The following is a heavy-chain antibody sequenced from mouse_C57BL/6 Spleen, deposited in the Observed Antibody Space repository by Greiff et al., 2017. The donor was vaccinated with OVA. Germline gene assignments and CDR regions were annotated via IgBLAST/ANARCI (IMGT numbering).Heavy chain of an antibody. CDR1: GYTFTSYW. CDR2: INPSSGYT. D-gene: IGHD2-2*01. V-gene: IGHV1-7*01. CDR3: ARSGYGYPAWFAY. J-gene: IGHJ3*01. Sequence: QVTLKVSGAELAKPGASVKLSCKASGYTFTSYWMHWVKQRPGQGLEWIGYINPSSGYTKYNQKFKDKATLTADKSSSTAYMQLSSLTYEDSAVYYCARSGYGYPAWFAYWGQGTLVTVSA.